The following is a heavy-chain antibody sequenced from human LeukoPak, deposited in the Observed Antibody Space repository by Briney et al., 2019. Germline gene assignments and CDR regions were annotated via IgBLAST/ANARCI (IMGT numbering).Heavy chain of an antibody. D-gene: IGHD4-11*01. V-gene: IGHV3-21*06. Sequence: PGGSLRLSCAASGFGFSSYTMNWVRQAPGKGLEWVSSISSSSGYIYYVDSVKGRFTISRDNAKNLLYLQMKSLRAEDTAVYYCALGDYSKPFDYWGQGTLVTVSS. CDR2: ISSSSGYI. CDR1: GFGFSSYT. CDR3: ALGDYSKPFDY. J-gene: IGHJ4*02.